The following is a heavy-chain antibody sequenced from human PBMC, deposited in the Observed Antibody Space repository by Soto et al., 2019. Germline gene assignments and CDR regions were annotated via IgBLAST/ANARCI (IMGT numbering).Heavy chain of an antibody. Sequence: LQSLYIICPYSCGTVSNGCYYWSLIRQHPGKGLEWIGYIYYSGSTYYNPSLKSRVTISVDTSKNQFSLKLSSVTAADTAVYYCARRLGGSYYYYGMDVCGKGTMVT. CDR3: ARRLGGSYYYYGMDV. CDR1: CGTVSNGCYY. D-gene: IGHD3-16*01. CDR2: IYYSGST. J-gene: IGHJ6*04. V-gene: IGHV4-31*03.